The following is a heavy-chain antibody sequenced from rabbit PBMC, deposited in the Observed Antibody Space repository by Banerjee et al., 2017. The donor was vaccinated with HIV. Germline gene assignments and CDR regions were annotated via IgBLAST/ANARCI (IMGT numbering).Heavy chain of an antibody. D-gene: IGHD3-3*01. CDR1: GFSFSSSYW. J-gene: IGHJ4*01. V-gene: IGHV1S45*01. CDR3: ARGLVAGVLDL. CDR2: LYPIYGAT. Sequence: QQQLVESGGDLVKPEGSLTLTCTASGFSFSSSYWICWVRQAPGTGLEWIAFLYPIYGATDYASWVNGRFTVSLDNAQNTVFLQMTSLTAADTATYFCARGLVAGVLDLWGQGTLVTDS.